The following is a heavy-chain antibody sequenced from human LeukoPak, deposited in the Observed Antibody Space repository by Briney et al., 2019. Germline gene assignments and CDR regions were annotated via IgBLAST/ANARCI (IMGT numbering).Heavy chain of an antibody. Sequence: GGSLRLSCAAFGFTFSSYAMSWVRQAPGKGLEWVSTISGSGRGTFYADSVKGRFTISRDNSKSTVFLQMNSLRPEDSTLYYCAKQFLTAVNTWPNIGFGSWGQGTPVIVSA. CDR3: AKQFLTAVNTWPNIGFGS. J-gene: IGHJ4*02. V-gene: IGHV3-23*01. CDR1: GFTFSSYA. CDR2: ISGSGRGT. D-gene: IGHD4-17*01.